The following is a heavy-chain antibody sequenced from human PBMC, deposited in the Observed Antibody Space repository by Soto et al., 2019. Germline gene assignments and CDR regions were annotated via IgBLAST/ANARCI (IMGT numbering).Heavy chain of an antibody. Sequence: QVQLQESGPGLVKPSQTLSLTCTVSGGSIHDYYWVWIRQPPGKGLEWIGSIFYTGSTDYNPSLKSRVTLSLATSKNQFSLNLSSVTAVDTAVYYCARVNRGAFDHWGQGALVTVSS. J-gene: IGHJ4*02. V-gene: IGHV4-59*01. CDR3: ARVNRGAFDH. CDR1: GGSIHDYY. CDR2: IFYTGST.